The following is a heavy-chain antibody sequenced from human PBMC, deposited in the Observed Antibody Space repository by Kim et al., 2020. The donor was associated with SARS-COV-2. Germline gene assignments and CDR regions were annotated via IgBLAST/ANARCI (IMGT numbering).Heavy chain of an antibody. CDR2: IDVGGSKI. J-gene: IGHJ3*02. D-gene: IGHD7-27*01. CDR1: GFTFRDYY. Sequence: GGSLRLSCVASGFTFRDYYMSWIRQAPGQGLEWIAYIDVGGSKIYYADSVKGRFTISRDNPKNSLYLQANSLRVEDTAVYYCAREDWGCDAFDIWGQGT. V-gene: IGHV3-11*04. CDR3: AREDWGCDAFDI.